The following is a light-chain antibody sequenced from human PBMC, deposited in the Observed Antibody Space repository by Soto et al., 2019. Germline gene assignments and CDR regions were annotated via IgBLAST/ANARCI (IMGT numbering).Light chain of an antibody. V-gene: IGLV2-14*03. CDR1: SIDVGAYNY. Sequence: QSVLTQPASVSGSPGQSITISCAGASIDVGAYNYDSWYQQHHPGEAPKLIIYDVSHRPSGVSNRFSGSKSGNTASLTISGLQTEDEADYYCSSYTSDTTYVFGTGTKVTVL. CDR2: DVS. J-gene: IGLJ1*01. CDR3: SSYTSDTTYV.